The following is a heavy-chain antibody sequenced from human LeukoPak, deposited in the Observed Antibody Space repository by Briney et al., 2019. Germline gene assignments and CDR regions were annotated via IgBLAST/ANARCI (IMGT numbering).Heavy chain of an antibody. J-gene: IGHJ4*02. V-gene: IGHV3-30*18. CDR1: GFTFSSYG. CDR2: ISYDGSNK. CDR3: AKGSDGYGGYFDY. D-gene: IGHD5-24*01. Sequence: GRSLRLSCAASGFTFSSYGMHWVRQAPGKGLEGVAVISYDGSNKYYADSVKGRFTISRDNSKNTLYLQMNSLRAEDTAVYYCAKGSDGYGGYFDYWGRGTLVTVSS.